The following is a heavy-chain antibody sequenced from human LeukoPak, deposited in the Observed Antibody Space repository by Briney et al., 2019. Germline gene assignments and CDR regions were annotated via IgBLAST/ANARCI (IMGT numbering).Heavy chain of an antibody. V-gene: IGHV3-23*01. CDR2: IRGSGDT. J-gene: IGHJ4*02. CDR1: GFPFRNNV. CDR3: AKTFPYGTTWYGFCDY. D-gene: IGHD3-3*01. Sequence: GGSLRLSCAASGFPFRNNVMTWVRQAPGRGLDWLAAIRGSGDTYYAASVKGRFTISRDNSKNMLYLQMNSLRAEDTAVYYCAKTFPYGTTWYGFCDYWGQGALVTVSS.